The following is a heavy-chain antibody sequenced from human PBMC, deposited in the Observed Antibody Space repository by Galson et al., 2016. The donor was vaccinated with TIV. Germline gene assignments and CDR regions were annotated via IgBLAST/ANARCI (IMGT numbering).Heavy chain of an antibody. D-gene: IGHD6-19*01. Sequence: SLRLSCAASGFTFGSYGMHWVRQAPGKGLEWVAVMWFDGSDIYHADSVKGRFTISRDNSKNTLYLQINSLRGEDTAVYYCARARYSNGWFTDFWGQGTLVTVSS. CDR2: MWFDGSDI. CDR1: GFTFGSYG. J-gene: IGHJ4*02. CDR3: ARARYSNGWFTDF. V-gene: IGHV3-33*01.